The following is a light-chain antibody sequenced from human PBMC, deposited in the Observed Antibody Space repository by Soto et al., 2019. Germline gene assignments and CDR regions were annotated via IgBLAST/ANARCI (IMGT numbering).Light chain of an antibody. CDR3: SSYTSSSTLYVV. Sequence: QSVLTQPASVSGSPGQSITISCTGTSSDVGGYIYVSWYQQHPGKAPKLMIYDVSNRPSGVSNRFSGSKSGNTASLTISGLQAEDEADYYCSSYTSSSTLYVVFGGGTKVTVL. CDR1: SSDVGGYIY. CDR2: DVS. V-gene: IGLV2-14*01. J-gene: IGLJ2*01.